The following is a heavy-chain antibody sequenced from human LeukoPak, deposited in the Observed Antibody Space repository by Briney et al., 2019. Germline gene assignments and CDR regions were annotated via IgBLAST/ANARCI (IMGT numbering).Heavy chain of an antibody. Sequence: VASVKVSCKASGYTFTSYAMNWVRQAPGQGLEWMGWINTNTGNPTYAQGFTGRFVFSLDTSVSTAYLQISSLKAEDTAAYYCARPGQILGYCSGGSCDLDYWGQGTLVTVSS. CDR1: GYTFTSYA. CDR3: ARPGQILGYCSGGSCDLDY. D-gene: IGHD2-15*01. V-gene: IGHV7-4-1*02. J-gene: IGHJ4*02. CDR2: INTNTGNP.